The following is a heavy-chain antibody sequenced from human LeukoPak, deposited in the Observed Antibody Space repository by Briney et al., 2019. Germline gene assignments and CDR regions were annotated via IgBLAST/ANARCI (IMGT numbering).Heavy chain of an antibody. D-gene: IGHD5-24*01. CDR2: IIPIFRTA. J-gene: IGHJ4*02. V-gene: IGHV1-69*13. CDR1: GGTFSSYA. CDR3: ARSRDGYKPGGYLEYFDY. Sequence: TVKASCKPSGGTFSSYAISWVRQVAGQRLEWMGGIIPIFRTANYAQKFQGRVTITADESTSTAYMELSSLRSEDTAVYYCARSRDGYKPGGYLEYFDYWGQGTLVTVSS.